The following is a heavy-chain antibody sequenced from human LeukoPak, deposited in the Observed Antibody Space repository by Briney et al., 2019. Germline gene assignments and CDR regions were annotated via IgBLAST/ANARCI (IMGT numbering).Heavy chain of an antibody. Sequence: PSETLSLTCTVSGGSISSYYWSWIWQPPGKGLEWIGYIYYSGSTNYNPSLKSRVTISVDTSKNQFSLKLSSVTAADTAVYYCAGVDTAMVYFDYWGQGTLVTFSS. D-gene: IGHD5-18*01. V-gene: IGHV4-59*01. J-gene: IGHJ4*02. CDR3: AGVDTAMVYFDY. CDR2: IYYSGST. CDR1: GGSISSYY.